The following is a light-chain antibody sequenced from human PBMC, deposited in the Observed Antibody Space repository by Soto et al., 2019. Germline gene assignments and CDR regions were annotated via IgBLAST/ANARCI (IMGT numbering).Light chain of an antibody. J-gene: IGLJ2*01. Sequence: QSALTQPRSVSGSPGQSVTISCTGTSSDVGGYNYVSWYQQHPGKAPKLMIYDVNKRPSGVPDRFSGSKSGNTASLTISGLQAEDEADFYCCSYAGSYIYVVFGEGTQLTVL. CDR2: DVN. CDR3: CSYAGSYIYVV. CDR1: SSDVGGYNY. V-gene: IGLV2-11*01.